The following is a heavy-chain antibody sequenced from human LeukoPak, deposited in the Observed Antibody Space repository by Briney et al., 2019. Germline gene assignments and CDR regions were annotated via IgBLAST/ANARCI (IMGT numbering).Heavy chain of an antibody. V-gene: IGHV1-2*04. CDR1: GYTFTGYY. CDR2: INPNSGGT. Sequence: ASVTVSCKASGYTFTGYYMHWVRQAPGQGLEWMGWINPNSGGTNYAQKFQGWVTMTRDTSISTAYMELSRLRSDDTAVYYCARTTTVTANFDYWGQGTLVTVSS. CDR3: ARTTTVTANFDY. J-gene: IGHJ4*02. D-gene: IGHD4-17*01.